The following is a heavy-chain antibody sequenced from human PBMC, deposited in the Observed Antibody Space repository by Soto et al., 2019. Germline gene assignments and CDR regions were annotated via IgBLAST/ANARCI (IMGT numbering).Heavy chain of an antibody. CDR1: GFTFSSYS. CDR2: IGSSSSYI. V-gene: IGHV3-21*01. Sequence: VGSLRLSCAASGFTFSSYSMNWVRQAPGKGLEWVSSIGSSSSYIYYADSVKGRFTISRDNPKNSLYLQMNSLRAEDTAVYYCARDGYCSSTSCAYYFDYWGQGILVTVSS. D-gene: IGHD2-2*03. CDR3: ARDGYCSSTSCAYYFDY. J-gene: IGHJ4*02.